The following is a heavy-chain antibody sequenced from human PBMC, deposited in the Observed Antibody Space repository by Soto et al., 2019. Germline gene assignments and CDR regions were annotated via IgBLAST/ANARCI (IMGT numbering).Heavy chain of an antibody. V-gene: IGHV5-51*01. CDR3: PMVLYGSKHYYKPHGY. CDR2: IYPGDSDT. J-gene: IGHJ4*02. D-gene: IGHD3-10*01. CDR1: GFSFTDYW. Sequence: ESLKISCKGSGFSFTDYWIAWVRQMPGKGLEWMGIIYPGDSDTRYSPSFQGQVTISADKSISTAYLQWSSLKASDTAMDYCPMVLYGSKHYYKPHGYWGQGTLVTVSS.